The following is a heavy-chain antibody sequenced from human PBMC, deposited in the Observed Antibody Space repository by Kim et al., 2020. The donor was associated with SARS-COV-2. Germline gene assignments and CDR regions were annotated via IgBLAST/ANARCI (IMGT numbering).Heavy chain of an antibody. Sequence: SETLSLTCTVSGGSITTSGYDWGWIRQPPGKGLEWIGSRYYSGITYNNPSLKSRDTISADRSKNQFSLKLSSVTAADTAVYYCARRRLNDAYDIWGRGTMVIVSS. V-gene: IGHV4-39*01. CDR2: RYYSGIT. CDR3: ARRRLNDAYDI. CDR1: GGSITTSGYD. J-gene: IGHJ3*02.